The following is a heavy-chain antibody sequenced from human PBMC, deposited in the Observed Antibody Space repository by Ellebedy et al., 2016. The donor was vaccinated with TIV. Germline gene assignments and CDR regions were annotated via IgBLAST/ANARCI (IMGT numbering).Heavy chain of an antibody. V-gene: IGHV1-3*01. CDR3: ARDRNIVVVPAARRSYYGMDV. J-gene: IGHJ6*02. CDR1: GYTFTSYA. CDR2: INAGNGNT. D-gene: IGHD2-2*01. Sequence: ASVKVSCKASGYTFTSYAMHWVRQAPGQRLEWMGWINAGNGNTKYSQKFQGRVTITRDTSASTAYMELSSLRSEDTAVYYCARDRNIVVVPAARRSYYGMDVWGQGTTVTVSS.